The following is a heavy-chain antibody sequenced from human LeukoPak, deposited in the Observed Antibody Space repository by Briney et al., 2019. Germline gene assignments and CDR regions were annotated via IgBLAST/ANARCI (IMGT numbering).Heavy chain of an antibody. CDR3: ARDEGQTTVVYFDY. J-gene: IGHJ4*02. CDR1: GFTLSSYG. Sequence: GRSLRLSCAASGFTLSSYGMHWVRQAPGKGLEWVAVIWYDGSNKYCADSVKGRFTISRDNSKNTLYLQMNSLRAEDTAVYYCARDEGQTTVVYFDYWGQGTLVTVSS. CDR2: IWYDGSNK. D-gene: IGHD4-23*01. V-gene: IGHV3-33*01.